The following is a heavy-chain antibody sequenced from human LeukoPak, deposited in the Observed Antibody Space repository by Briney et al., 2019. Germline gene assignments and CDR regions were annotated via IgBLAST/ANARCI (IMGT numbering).Heavy chain of an antibody. CDR1: GYTFTSYA. Sequence: ASVKVSCKASGYTFTSYAMHWVRQAPGQRLEWMGWINAGNGNTKYSQKFQGRVTITMDTSASTAYMELSSLRSEDTAVYYCARDSRQLVVVITTPPDYWGQGTLVTVSS. CDR3: ARDSRQLVVVITTPPDY. J-gene: IGHJ4*02. V-gene: IGHV1-3*01. D-gene: IGHD3-22*01. CDR2: INAGNGNT.